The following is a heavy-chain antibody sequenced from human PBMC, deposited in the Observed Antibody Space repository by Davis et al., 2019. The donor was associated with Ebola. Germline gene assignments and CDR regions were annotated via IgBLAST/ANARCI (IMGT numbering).Heavy chain of an antibody. CDR1: GDSITSGGYY. Sequence: MPSETLSLTCKVSGDSITSGGYYWSWVRQFPDKGLEWIGEINHHGATNYNPSLKGRVSISVEAWKRQFSLTMTSVTAADTAVYFCARNLLQYAFDVWGQGTTVTVSS. J-gene: IGHJ3*01. V-gene: IGHV4-34*01. CDR2: INHHGAT. CDR3: ARNLLQYAFDV. D-gene: IGHD2-15*01.